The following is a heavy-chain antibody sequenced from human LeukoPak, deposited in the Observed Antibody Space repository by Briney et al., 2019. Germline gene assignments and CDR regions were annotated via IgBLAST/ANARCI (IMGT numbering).Heavy chain of an antibody. CDR1: GGTFSSYG. D-gene: IGHD2-2*01. CDR3: ARGDIVVVPAASSPHYYYYYGMDV. J-gene: IGHJ6*02. V-gene: IGHV1-8*02. Sequence: ASVKVSCKASGGTFSSYGIRWVRQAPGQGLEWMGWMNPNSGNTGYAQKFQGRVTMTRNTSISTAYMELSSLRSEDTAVYYCARGDIVVVPAASSPHYYYYYGMDVWGQGTTVTVSS. CDR2: MNPNSGNT.